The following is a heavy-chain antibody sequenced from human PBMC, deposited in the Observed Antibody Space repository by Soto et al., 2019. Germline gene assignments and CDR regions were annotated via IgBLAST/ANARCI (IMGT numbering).Heavy chain of an antibody. CDR1: GYTFTGYY. CDR3: ARGESAGGYCSGGSCLVTDAFDI. D-gene: IGHD2-15*01. CDR2: INPNSGGT. V-gene: IGHV1-2*04. Sequence: ASVKVSCKASGYTFTGYYMHGVRQAPGQGLEWMGWINPNSGGTNYAQKFQGWVTMTRDTSISTAYMELSRLRSDDTAVYYCARGESAGGYCSGGSCLVTDAFDIWGQGTMVTVSS. J-gene: IGHJ3*02.